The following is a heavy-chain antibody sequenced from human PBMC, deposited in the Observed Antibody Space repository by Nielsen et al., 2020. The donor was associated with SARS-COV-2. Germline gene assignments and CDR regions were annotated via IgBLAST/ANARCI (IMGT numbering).Heavy chain of an antibody. V-gene: IGHV3-48*03. D-gene: IGHD3-3*01. Sequence: GESLKISCAASGFTFSSYEMNWVRQAPGKGLEWVSYISSSGSTIYYADSVKGRFTISRDNAKNSLYLQMNSLRAEDTAVYYCARVRPRLRFLEWLLDYWGQGTLVTVSS. CDR2: ISSSGSTI. J-gene: IGHJ4*02. CDR1: GFTFSSYE. CDR3: ARVRPRLRFLEWLLDY.